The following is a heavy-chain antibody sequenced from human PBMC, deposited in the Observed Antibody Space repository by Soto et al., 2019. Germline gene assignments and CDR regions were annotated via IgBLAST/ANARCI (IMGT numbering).Heavy chain of an antibody. Sequence: PSETLSLTCAVSGGSISSSNWWSWVRQPPGKGLEWIGEIYHSGSTNYNPSLKSRVTISVDKSKNQFSLKLSSVTAADTAVYYCARXYSSSWYYGFYYYGMDVWGQGTTVTVSS. J-gene: IGHJ6*02. CDR2: IYHSGST. V-gene: IGHV4-4*02. CDR3: ARXYSSSWYYGFYYYGMDV. CDR1: GGSISSSNW. D-gene: IGHD6-13*01.